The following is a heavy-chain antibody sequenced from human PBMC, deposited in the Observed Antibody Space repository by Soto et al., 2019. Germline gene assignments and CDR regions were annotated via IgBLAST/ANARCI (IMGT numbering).Heavy chain of an antibody. J-gene: IGHJ4*02. V-gene: IGHV3-30-3*01. Sequence: GGSLRLSCAASGFTFSSYAMHWVRQAPGKGLEWVAVISYDGSNKYYADSVKGRFTISRDNSKNTVYLQMDSLRAEDTAVYYCARGLRPYYYDSSGYYYGYWGQGTLVTVSS. D-gene: IGHD3-22*01. CDR3: ARGLRPYYYDSSGYYYGY. CDR1: GFTFSSYA. CDR2: ISYDGSNK.